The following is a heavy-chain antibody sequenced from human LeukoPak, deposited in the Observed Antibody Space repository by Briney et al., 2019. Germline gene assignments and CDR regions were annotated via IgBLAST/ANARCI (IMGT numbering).Heavy chain of an antibody. CDR3: ALNSGNYSLGSFDI. Sequence: EASVTVSCKASGYTFTDYYMHWVRQAPGQGLEWMGWINPNSGGTNYAHKFQGRVTMTRDTSISTAYMELSRLRSDDTAVYYCALNSGNYSLGSFDIWGQGTMVTVSS. D-gene: IGHD3-10*01. CDR1: GYTFTDYY. J-gene: IGHJ3*02. CDR2: INPNSGGT. V-gene: IGHV1-2*07.